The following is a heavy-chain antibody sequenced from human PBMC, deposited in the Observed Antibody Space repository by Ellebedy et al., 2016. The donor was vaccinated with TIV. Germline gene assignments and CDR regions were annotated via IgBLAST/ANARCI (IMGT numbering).Heavy chain of an antibody. CDR3: ARERTTGKRTWGYFDY. D-gene: IGHD1-1*01. CDR1: GGSISSSSYF. CDR2: IYYSGST. V-gene: IGHV4-39*07. J-gene: IGHJ4*02. Sequence: MPSETLSLTCTVSGGSISSSSYFWGWIRQPPGKGLEWIGSIYYSGSTYYNPFPKSRVTISVDTSKNQFSLKLTSVTAADTAVYYCARERTTGKRTWGYFDYWGQGILVTVAS.